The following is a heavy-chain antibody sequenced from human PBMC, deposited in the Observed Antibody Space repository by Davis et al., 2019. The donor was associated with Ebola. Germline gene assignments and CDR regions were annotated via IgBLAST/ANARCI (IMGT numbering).Heavy chain of an antibody. V-gene: IGHV4-39*07. D-gene: IGHD3-10*01. J-gene: IGHJ4*02. CDR2: IYHSGIT. Sequence: MPSETLSLTCTVSGGSISSSSYYWGWIRQPPGKGLEWIGSIYHSGITNYNPSLKSRVTISVDTSKNQFSLKLSSVTAADTAVYYCARTSFDGWFGESPFDYWGQGTLVTVSS. CDR3: ARTSFDGWFGESPFDY. CDR1: GGSISSSSYY.